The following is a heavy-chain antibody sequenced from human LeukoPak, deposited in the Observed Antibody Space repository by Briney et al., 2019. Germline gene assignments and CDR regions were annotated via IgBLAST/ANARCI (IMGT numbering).Heavy chain of an antibody. CDR1: GYSFTSYW. J-gene: IGHJ6*04. Sequence: GESLKTSCKGSGYSFTSYWIGWVRQMPGKGLEWMGIIYPGDSDTRYSPSFQGQVTISAGKSISTAYLQWSSLKASDTAMYYCARHQHYYGSGGLDYYYGMDVWGKGTTVTVSS. CDR3: ARHQHYYGSGGLDYYYGMDV. D-gene: IGHD3-10*01. V-gene: IGHV5-51*01. CDR2: IYPGDSDT.